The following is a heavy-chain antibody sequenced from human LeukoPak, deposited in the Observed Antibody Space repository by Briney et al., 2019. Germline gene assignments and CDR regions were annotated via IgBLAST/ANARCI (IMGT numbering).Heavy chain of an antibody. CDR2: ISWDGRNT. CDR1: GFTFDDYT. D-gene: IGHD5-18*01. Sequence: GGSLRLSCAASGFTFDDYTMHWVRQVPGKGLEWVSLISWDGRNTYYADSVKGRFTISRDNSKNTLYLQMNSLRAEDTAVYYCARGYSYGSLHFDYWGQGTLVTVSS. CDR3: ARGYSYGSLHFDY. J-gene: IGHJ4*02. V-gene: IGHV3-43*01.